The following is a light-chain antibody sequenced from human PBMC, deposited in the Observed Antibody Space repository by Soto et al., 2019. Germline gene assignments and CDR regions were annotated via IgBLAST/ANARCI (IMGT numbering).Light chain of an antibody. V-gene: IGLV2-14*01. CDR2: GVT. Sequence: QSALTQPPSASGSPGQSVAISCTGTSRDVGGYNYVSWYQQYPGKAPKLMIYGVTNRPSGVSNRFSGSKTGNTASLTISGLQAEDEAYYYCFSHRRGDSHVFGTGTKVTVL. J-gene: IGLJ1*01. CDR1: SRDVGGYNY. CDR3: FSHRRGDSHV.